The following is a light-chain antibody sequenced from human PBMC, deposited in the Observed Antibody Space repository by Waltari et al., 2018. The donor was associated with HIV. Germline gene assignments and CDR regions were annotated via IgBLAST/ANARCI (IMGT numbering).Light chain of an antibody. V-gene: IGKV1-5*03. Sequence: DIRMPPSPSTLSASIGARVTITCRASQSINSWLAWYQQKPGKAPNLLIYKASSLENGVPARFSGSGAGTEFTLTISSLQPDDFATYYCQQYSSYPMFGQGTKLEIK. CDR2: KAS. CDR3: QQYSSYPM. J-gene: IGKJ2*01. CDR1: QSINSW.